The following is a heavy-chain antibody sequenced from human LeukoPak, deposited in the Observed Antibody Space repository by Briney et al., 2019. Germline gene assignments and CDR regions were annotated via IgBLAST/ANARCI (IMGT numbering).Heavy chain of an antibody. V-gene: IGHV1-69*13. CDR3: AKHRYQLLNGFDY. D-gene: IGHD2-2*01. CDR2: IIPIFGTA. CDR1: GGTFSSYA. Sequence: ASVKVSCKASGGTFSSYAISWVRQAPGQGLEWMGGIIPIFGTANYAQKFQGRVTITADESTSTAYMELSSLRSEDTAVYYCAKHRYQLLNGFDYCGQGTLVTVSS. J-gene: IGHJ4*02.